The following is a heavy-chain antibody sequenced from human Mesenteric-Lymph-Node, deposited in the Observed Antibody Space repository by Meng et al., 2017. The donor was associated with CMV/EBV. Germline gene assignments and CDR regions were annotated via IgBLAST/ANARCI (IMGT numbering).Heavy chain of an antibody. V-gene: IGHV4-31*03. J-gene: IGHJ4*02. CDR3: ARSRTSGYHPHSFDY. Sequence: SETLSLTCTVSGGSISSGGYYWSWIRQHPGKGLEWIGYIYYSGSTYYNPSLKSRVTISVDTSKNQFSLKLSSVTAADTAVYYCARSRTSGYHPHSFDYWGQGTLVTVSS. CDR2: IYYSGST. D-gene: IGHD3-22*01. CDR1: GGSISSGGYY.